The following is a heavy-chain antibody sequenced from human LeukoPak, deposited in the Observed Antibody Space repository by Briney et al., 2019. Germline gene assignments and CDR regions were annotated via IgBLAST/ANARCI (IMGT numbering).Heavy chain of an antibody. D-gene: IGHD5-18*01. V-gene: IGHV4-4*02. CDR2: IYYSGST. CDR1: GGSISSSNW. J-gene: IGHJ5*02. Sequence: PSETLSLTCAVSGGSISSSNWWSWVRQPPGKGLEWIGYIYYSGSTYYNPSLKSRVTISVDTSKNQFSLKLSSVTAADTAVYYCARSFQAARSVLVDPWGQGILVTVSS. CDR3: ARSFQAARSVLVDP.